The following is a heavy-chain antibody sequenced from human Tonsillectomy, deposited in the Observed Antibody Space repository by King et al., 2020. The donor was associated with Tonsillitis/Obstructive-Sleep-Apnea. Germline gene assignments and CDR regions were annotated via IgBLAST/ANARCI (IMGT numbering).Heavy chain of an antibody. CDR2: IYYSGST. D-gene: IGHD3-3*01. CDR1: GGSISSYY. V-gene: IGHV4-59*08. Sequence: QLQESGPGLVKPSETLSLTCTVSGGSISSYYWSWIRQPPGKGLEWIGYIYYSGSTNYNPSLKSRVTISVDTSKNQLSLQLSSVTAADTAVYYCARWIGSGPQNWFDPWGQGTLVTVSS. J-gene: IGHJ5*02. CDR3: ARWIGSGPQNWFDP.